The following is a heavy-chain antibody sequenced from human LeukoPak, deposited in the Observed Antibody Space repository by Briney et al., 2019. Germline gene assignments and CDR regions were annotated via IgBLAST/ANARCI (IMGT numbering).Heavy chain of an antibody. D-gene: IGHD6-13*01. CDR1: GGSISSSSYY. Sequence: SETLSLTCTVSGGSISSSSYYWGWIRQPPGKGLEWIGSIYYSGSTYYNPSLKSRVTISVDTSKNQFSLKLSSVTAADTAVYYCARGLIGAYSSTYFDYWGQGTLVTVSS. CDR3: ARGLIGAYSSTYFDY. V-gene: IGHV4-39*07. J-gene: IGHJ4*02. CDR2: IYYSGST.